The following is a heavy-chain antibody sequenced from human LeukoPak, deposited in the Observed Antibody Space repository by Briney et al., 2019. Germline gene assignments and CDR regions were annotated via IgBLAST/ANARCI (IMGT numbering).Heavy chain of an antibody. J-gene: IGHJ3*02. Sequence: ASVRLSSTASGYTFTTYGISGVRQAPGQGLEWMGWISAYNGNTNYAQKLQGRVTMTTDTSTSTAYMELRSLRSDDTAVYYCARDGHDYGAAGIWGKGTRVTVSS. CDR1: GYTFTTYG. CDR3: ARDGHDYGAAGI. CDR2: ISAYNGNT. V-gene: IGHV1-18*01. D-gene: IGHD4-17*01.